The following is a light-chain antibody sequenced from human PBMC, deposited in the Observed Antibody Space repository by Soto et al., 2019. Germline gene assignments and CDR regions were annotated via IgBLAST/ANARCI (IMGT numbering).Light chain of an antibody. CDR1: QTISGF. CDR2: AAS. V-gene: IGKV1-39*01. Sequence: DIQMTQSPSSPSASGGDRVAITCRASQTISGFLNWYQQKPGEAPKLLIYAASTLQSGVPSRFSGSGSGTDFTLTISSLQPDDFATYYCQQYNRYSPWLFGQGTKVDIK. CDR3: QQYNRYSPWL. J-gene: IGKJ2*01.